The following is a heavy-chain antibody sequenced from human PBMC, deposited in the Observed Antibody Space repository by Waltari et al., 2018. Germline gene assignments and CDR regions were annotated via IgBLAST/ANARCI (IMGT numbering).Heavy chain of an antibody. D-gene: IGHD2-8*02. Sequence: EVQLVESGGGLVQPGRSLRLSCAPSGFPFDYYAMHCVRQTPAQGLEWVASSSSRMSYIYYADSVKCRVTISRDKAKNSQYLQMNSLRAEETAVYYCARDPWSGSPRGAHYYYGMDVWGQGTTVTVSS. CDR2: SSSRMSYI. CDR1: GFPFDYYA. CDR3: ARDPWSGSPRGAHYYYGMDV. V-gene: IGHV3-21*01. J-gene: IGHJ6*02.